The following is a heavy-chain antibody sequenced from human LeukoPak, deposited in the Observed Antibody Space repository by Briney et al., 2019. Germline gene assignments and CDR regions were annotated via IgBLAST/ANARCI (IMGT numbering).Heavy chain of an antibody. V-gene: IGHV3-23*01. CDR3: ARDLNYDSSGYPNYYMDV. D-gene: IGHD3-22*01. Sequence: PGGSLRLSCAASGFTFSSYAMSWVRQAPGKGLEWVSAISGSGGSTYYADSVKGRFTISRDNAKNSLYLQMNSLRAEDTAVYYCARDLNYDSSGYPNYYMDVRGKGTTVTVSS. CDR2: ISGSGGST. CDR1: GFTFSSYA. J-gene: IGHJ6*03.